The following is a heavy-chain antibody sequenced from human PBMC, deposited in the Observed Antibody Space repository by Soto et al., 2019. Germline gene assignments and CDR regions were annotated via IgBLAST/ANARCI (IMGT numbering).Heavy chain of an antibody. D-gene: IGHD1-1*01. V-gene: IGHV3-30*18. J-gene: IGHJ4*02. CDR1: GFTLSDYG. Sequence: QVQLVESGGGVVQPGRSLRLSCAASGFTLSDYGMHWVRQAPGKGLEWVAMISHDGTTKYWADSEKGGFTISRDNSKNARYLQMISLSGEDTAVSYCADDRSDAEYNSVYDFWGQGALVTVSS. CDR2: ISHDGTTK. CDR3: ADDRSDAEYNSVYDF.